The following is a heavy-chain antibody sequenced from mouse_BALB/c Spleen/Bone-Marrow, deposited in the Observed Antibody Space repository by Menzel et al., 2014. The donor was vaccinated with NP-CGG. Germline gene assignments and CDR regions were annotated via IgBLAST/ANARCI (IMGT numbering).Heavy chain of an antibody. J-gene: IGHJ1*01. Sequence: DVKLVESGPGLVKPSQSLSLTCTVTGYSITSDYAWNWIRQFPGNKLEWMDYISYSGSTSYNPSLKSRISITRDTSKNQFFLQLNSVTAEDTATYYCARSADWYFDAWGAGTTVTVSS. V-gene: IGHV3-2*02. CDR1: GYSITSDYA. CDR3: ARSADWYFDA. CDR2: ISYSGST.